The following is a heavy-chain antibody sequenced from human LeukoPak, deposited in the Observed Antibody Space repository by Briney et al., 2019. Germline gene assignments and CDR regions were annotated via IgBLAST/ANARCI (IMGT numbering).Heavy chain of an antibody. CDR3: TRYNNDHFDY. Sequence: GGSPRLSRAGPVYTSVVYGLHWFRPTPRRGREWVAVIAYDGSRAFYAESVKGRFTISRDNSKNTMSVQMDDLRAEDTAVYYCTRYNNDHFDYWGQGTLVTVSS. CDR1: VYTSVVYG. CDR2: IAYDGSRA. J-gene: IGHJ4*02. V-gene: IGHV3-33*01. D-gene: IGHD1-14*01.